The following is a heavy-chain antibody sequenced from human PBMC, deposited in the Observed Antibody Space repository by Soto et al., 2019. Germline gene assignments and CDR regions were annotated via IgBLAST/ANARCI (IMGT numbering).Heavy chain of an antibody. CDR3: ARQERRGYSYGPTSYFYYGVDV. Sequence: QVQLQESGPGLVKPSETLSLSCTVSGGSISSYYWNWIRQPPGKGLEWIGYIYYSGSTNYNPSLTSRVTISVDTSKNQFSLKLRSVTAADTAVYYCARQERRGYSYGPTSYFYYGVDVWGLGTTVTVSS. CDR2: IYYSGST. J-gene: IGHJ6*02. D-gene: IGHD5-18*01. CDR1: GGSISSYY. V-gene: IGHV4-59*08.